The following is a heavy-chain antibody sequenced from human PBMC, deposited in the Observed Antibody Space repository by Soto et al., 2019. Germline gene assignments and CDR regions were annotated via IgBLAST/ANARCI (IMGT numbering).Heavy chain of an antibody. V-gene: IGHV1-69*01. J-gene: IGHJ6*02. CDR1: AGTFSSYA. CDR3: ARGGRYSYGYDYYYYGMDV. D-gene: IGHD5-18*01. Sequence: QVQLVQSGTEVKKPGSSVKVSCKASAGTFSSYAISWVRQAPGQGLEWMGGIIPIFGTANYAQKFQGRVTITADESTSTAYMELSSLRSEDTAVYYCARGGRYSYGYDYYYYGMDVWGQWTTVTVSS. CDR2: IIPIFGTA.